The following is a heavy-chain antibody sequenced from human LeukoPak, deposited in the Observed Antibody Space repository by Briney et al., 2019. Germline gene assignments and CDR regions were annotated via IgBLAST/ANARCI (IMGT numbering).Heavy chain of an antibody. CDR2: ISSTASHI. Sequence: GGSLRLSCAASGFTFSDYNMNWVRQAPGKGLESVSSISSTASHIYYADSVKGRFTISRDNAKNSLFLQMNSLRAEDTSVYYCARTYGSGSYPNDYWGQGTLVTVSS. CDR1: GFTFSDYN. J-gene: IGHJ4*02. D-gene: IGHD3-10*01. CDR3: ARTYGSGSYPNDY. V-gene: IGHV3-21*01.